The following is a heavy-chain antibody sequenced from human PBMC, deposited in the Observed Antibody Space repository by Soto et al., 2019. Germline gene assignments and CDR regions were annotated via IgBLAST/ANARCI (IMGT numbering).Heavy chain of an antibody. J-gene: IGHJ4*02. Sequence: GGSLRLSCAASGLTFSNDAMSWVRQAPGKGLEWVSAISGSGGSTYYADSMKGRFTISRDNSKNTLYLQMNSLRAEDTAVYYCAKSIGTTPPYFDSWGQGTLVTVSS. CDR2: ISGSGGST. CDR1: GLTFSNDA. V-gene: IGHV3-23*01. D-gene: IGHD1-7*01. CDR3: AKSIGTTPPYFDS.